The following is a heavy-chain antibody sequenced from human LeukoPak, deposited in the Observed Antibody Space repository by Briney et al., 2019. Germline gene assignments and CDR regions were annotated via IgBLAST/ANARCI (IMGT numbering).Heavy chain of an antibody. J-gene: IGHJ6*03. CDR3: ARGEGSWSLYYYYYMDV. CDR1: GGSISSGSYY. Sequence: PSETLSLTCTVSGGSISSGSYYWSWIRQPAGKGLEWIGRIYTSGSTNYNPSLKSRVTISVDTSKNQFSLKLSSVTAADTAVYYCARGEGSWSLYYYYYMDVWGKGTTVTVSS. D-gene: IGHD6-13*01. V-gene: IGHV4-61*02. CDR2: IYTSGST.